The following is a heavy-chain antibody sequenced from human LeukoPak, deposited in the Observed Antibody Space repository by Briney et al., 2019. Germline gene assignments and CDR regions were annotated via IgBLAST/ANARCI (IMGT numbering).Heavy chain of an antibody. CDR3: ANEIRPNDY. D-gene: IGHD4-17*01. J-gene: IGHJ4*02. CDR2: ISISGSKT. V-gene: IGHV3-23*01. CDR1: EFDFSSHA. Sequence: GGSLRLSCAASEFDFSSHAMTWVRQAPGKGLEWVSAISISGSKTYYADSVKGRFTISRDNSKNTLYLQMTSLRAEDTAVYYCANEIRPNDYWGQGTQVTVSS.